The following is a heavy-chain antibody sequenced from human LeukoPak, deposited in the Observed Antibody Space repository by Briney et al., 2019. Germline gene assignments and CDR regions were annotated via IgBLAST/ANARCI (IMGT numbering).Heavy chain of an antibody. J-gene: IGHJ4*02. V-gene: IGHV3-43*01. CDR3: AKEVDCPSDCLFFHS. CDR2: NRRGHT. D-gene: IGHD2-21*02. CDR1: GFTFDSFT. Sequence: TGGSLRLSCAASGFTFDSFTIHWVRQTPGKGLEWVSLNRRGHTFYADSVKGRFTISRDNSRNSVFLQMNSLRPEDTALYHCAKEVDCPSDCLFFHSWGQGTLVTVSS.